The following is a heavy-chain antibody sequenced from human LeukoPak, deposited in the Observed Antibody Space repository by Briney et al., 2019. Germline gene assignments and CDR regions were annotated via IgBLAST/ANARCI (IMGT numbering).Heavy chain of an antibody. CDR1: GYTFTSYG. CDR3: ARGPYGDYYFDY. Sequence: ASVKVSCKASGYTFTSYGISWVRQAPGQGLEWMGWISAYNGNTNYAQKLQGRVTMTTDTSTSTAYMELSSLRSEDTAVYYCARGPYGDYYFDYWGQGTLVTVSS. CDR2: ISAYNGNT. V-gene: IGHV1-18*01. D-gene: IGHD4-17*01. J-gene: IGHJ4*02.